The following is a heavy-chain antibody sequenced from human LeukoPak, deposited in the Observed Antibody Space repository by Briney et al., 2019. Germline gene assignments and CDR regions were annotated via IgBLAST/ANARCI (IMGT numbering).Heavy chain of an antibody. CDR1: GGTFSSYA. Sequence: GASVKVSCKASGGTFSSYAISWVRQAPGQGLEWMGGIIPIFGTANYAQKFQDRVTITADESTSTAYMELSSLRSEDTAVYYCARVPDYYDSSGYQHWGQGTLVTVSS. CDR2: IIPIFGTA. J-gene: IGHJ1*01. CDR3: ARVPDYYDSSGYQH. V-gene: IGHV1-69*01. D-gene: IGHD3-22*01.